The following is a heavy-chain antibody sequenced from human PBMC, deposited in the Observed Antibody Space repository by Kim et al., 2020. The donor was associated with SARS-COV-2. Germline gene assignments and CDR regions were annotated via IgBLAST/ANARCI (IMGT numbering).Heavy chain of an antibody. Sequence: ASVKVSCKASGYTFTSYAMNWVRQAPGQGLEWMGWINTNTGNPTYAQGFTGRFVFSLDTSVSTAYLQISSLKAEDTAVYYCAREENYYDSSGQGAWGQGTLVTVSS. CDR1: GYTFTSYA. CDR3: AREENYYDSSGQGA. V-gene: IGHV7-4-1*02. D-gene: IGHD3-22*01. J-gene: IGHJ5*02. CDR2: INTNTGNP.